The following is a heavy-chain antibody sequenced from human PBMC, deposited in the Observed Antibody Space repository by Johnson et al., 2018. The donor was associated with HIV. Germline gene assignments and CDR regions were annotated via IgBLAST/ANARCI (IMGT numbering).Heavy chain of an antibody. V-gene: IGHV3-48*04. Sequence: VQLVESGGGVVQPGRSLRLSCAASGFTFSSYAMHWVRQAPGKGLEWVSYISSSGSTIYYADSVKGRFTISRDNAKNSLYLQMNSLRAEDTAMYYCAKTPSMGADAFEMWGQGTVVTISS. D-gene: IGHD3-16*01. CDR1: GFTFSSYA. CDR3: AKTPSMGADAFEM. J-gene: IGHJ3*02. CDR2: ISSSGSTI.